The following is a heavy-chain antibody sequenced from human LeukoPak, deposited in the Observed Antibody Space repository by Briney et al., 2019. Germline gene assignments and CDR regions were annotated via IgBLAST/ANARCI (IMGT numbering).Heavy chain of an antibody. V-gene: IGHV1-18*01. D-gene: IGHD3-22*01. CDR3: ARGSGPLYYDSSGYSDWFDP. CDR1: GYTFTSYG. J-gene: IGHJ5*02. CDR2: ISAYNGNT. Sequence: ASVTVSCKASGYTFTSYGIGWVRQAPGQGLEWMGWISAYNGNTNYAQKLQGRVTMTTDTSTSTAYMELRSLRSDDTAVYYCARGSGPLYYDSSGYSDWFDPWGQGTLVTVSS.